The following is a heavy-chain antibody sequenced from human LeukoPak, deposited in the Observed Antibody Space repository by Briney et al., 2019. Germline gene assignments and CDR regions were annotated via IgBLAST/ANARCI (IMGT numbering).Heavy chain of an antibody. CDR2: IYSGGST. Sequence: GGSLRLSCAASGFTVSSNYMSWVRQAPGKGLEWVSVIYSGGSTYYADSVKGRFTISRDNSKNTLYLQMNSLRAEDTAVYYCSRDRADSSGYLTYDYWGQGTLVTVSS. V-gene: IGHV3-53*05. J-gene: IGHJ4*02. CDR3: SRDRADSSGYLTYDY. CDR1: GFTVSSNY. D-gene: IGHD3-22*01.